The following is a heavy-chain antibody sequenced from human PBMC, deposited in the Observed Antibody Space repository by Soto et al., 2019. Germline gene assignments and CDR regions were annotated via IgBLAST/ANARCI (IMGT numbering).Heavy chain of an antibody. Sequence: QITLKESGPTVVKPTETLTLTCTFSRFSLTTSGVGVGWVRQSPGKAPEWLALIYWDDDKRYSTSLNSRLIITKDTSKNQVVLTMANVDPADTATYYCAHRVLRTVFGLVTTTAIYFDFWGPGTPVVVSS. CDR2: IYWDDDK. CDR3: AHRVLRTVFGLVTTTAIYFDF. J-gene: IGHJ4*02. CDR1: RFSLTTSGVG. V-gene: IGHV2-5*02. D-gene: IGHD3-3*01.